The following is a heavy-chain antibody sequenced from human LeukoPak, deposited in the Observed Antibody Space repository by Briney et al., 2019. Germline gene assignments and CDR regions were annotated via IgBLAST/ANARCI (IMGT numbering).Heavy chain of an antibody. Sequence: GASVKVSCKASGYTFTNYDISWVRQAPGQGLEWMGWISAYNGNINYAQNFQGRVTMTTDTSTSTAYMELRGLRSDDTAVYYCARGRYCSSTSCSPSFYFDFWGQGTLVTVSS. V-gene: IGHV1-18*01. CDR1: GYTFTNYD. D-gene: IGHD2-2*01. CDR3: ARGRYCSSTSCSPSFYFDF. J-gene: IGHJ4*02. CDR2: ISAYNGNI.